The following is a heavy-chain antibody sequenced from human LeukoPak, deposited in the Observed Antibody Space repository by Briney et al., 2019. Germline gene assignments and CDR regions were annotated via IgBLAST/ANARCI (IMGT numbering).Heavy chain of an antibody. CDR2: IWYDGSIQ. CDR3: ARAGYCSGGSCYGSDY. D-gene: IGHD2-15*01. Sequence: GGSLRLSCAASGFTFSSYGMHWVRQAPGKGLEWVAAIWYDGSIQYYADSVKGRFTISRDNSKNTLYLQMDSLRAEDTAVYYCARAGYCSGGSCYGSDYWGQGTLVPVSS. V-gene: IGHV3-33*01. J-gene: IGHJ4*02. CDR1: GFTFSSYG.